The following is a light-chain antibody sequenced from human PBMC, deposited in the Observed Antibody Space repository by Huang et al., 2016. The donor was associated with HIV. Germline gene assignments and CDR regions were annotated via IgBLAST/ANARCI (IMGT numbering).Light chain of an antibody. J-gene: IGKJ1*01. CDR3: QQYNNWPPWT. V-gene: IGKV3-15*01. CDR2: GAS. Sequence: EIVMTQSPATLSVSPGERATRSCRASQSVSRNLAWYQQKPGQAPRLLIYGASTRATGIPSRFSGSGSGTEFTLTISSLQSEDFAVYYCQQYNNWPPWTFGQGTKVEIK. CDR1: QSVSRN.